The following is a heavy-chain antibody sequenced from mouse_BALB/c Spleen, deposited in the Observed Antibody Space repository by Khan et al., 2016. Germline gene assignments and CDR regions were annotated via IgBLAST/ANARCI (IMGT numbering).Heavy chain of an antibody. J-gene: IGHJ4*01. V-gene: IGHV7-3*02. CDR1: GFTFTAYY. CDR2: IRNKANGYTT. D-gene: IGHD4-1*01. Sequence: EVELVESGGGLVQPGGSLRLSCATSGFTFTAYYMSWVRQPPGKALEWLGFIRNKANGYTTEYSASVKGRFTISRDNSQSILYLQMNTLRAEDRATYYCARGNWPYAMDYWGQGTSVTVSS. CDR3: ARGNWPYAMDY.